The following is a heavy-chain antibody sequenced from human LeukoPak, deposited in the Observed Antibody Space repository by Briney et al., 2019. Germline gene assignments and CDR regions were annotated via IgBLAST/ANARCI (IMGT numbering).Heavy chain of an antibody. CDR3: ARVGGDDYGDS. Sequence: GGSLRLSCAASGITFSSYPMNWVRQSPERGLEWVSAISATGGSTSYADSLKGRFTISRDNSKNTLYLQMSSLTAEDTAVYYCARVGGDDYGDSWGQGTLVTVSS. V-gene: IGHV3-23*01. D-gene: IGHD3-16*01. CDR2: ISATGGST. CDR1: GITFSSYP. J-gene: IGHJ4*02.